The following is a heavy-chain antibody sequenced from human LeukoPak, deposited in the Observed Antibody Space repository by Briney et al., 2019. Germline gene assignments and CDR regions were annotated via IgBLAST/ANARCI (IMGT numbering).Heavy chain of an antibody. CDR3: ARLSVGGTPIDF. CDR1: GGSFSIFY. Sequence: SQTLSLTCTVSGGSFSIFYWAWMRQRPGKGLEWIGYIFQSGTTNYNPSLKSRVTVSMDTSKNQFSLRLDSVTAADTAMYYCARLSVGGTPIDFWGQGIRVTVS. J-gene: IGHJ4*02. CDR2: IFQSGTT. V-gene: IGHV4-59*08. D-gene: IGHD1-26*01.